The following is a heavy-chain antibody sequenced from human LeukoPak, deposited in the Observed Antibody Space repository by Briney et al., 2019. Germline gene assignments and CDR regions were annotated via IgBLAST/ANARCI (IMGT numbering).Heavy chain of an antibody. CDR2: ISYDGSNK. J-gene: IGHJ5*02. CDR1: GFTFSSYG. Sequence: SLRLSCAASGFTFSSYGMHWVRQAPGKGLEWVAVISYDGSNKYYADSVKGRFTISRDNSKNTLYLRMNSLRAEDTAVYYCAKDNYCSGGSCSWFDPWGQGTLVTVSS. D-gene: IGHD2-15*01. V-gene: IGHV3-30*18. CDR3: AKDNYCSGGSCSWFDP.